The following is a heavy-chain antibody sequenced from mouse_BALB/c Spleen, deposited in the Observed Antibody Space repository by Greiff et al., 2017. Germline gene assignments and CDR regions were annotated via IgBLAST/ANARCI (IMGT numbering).Heavy chain of an antibody. CDR3: AGTGYFYAMDY. D-gene: IGHD2-3*01. Sequence: DVQLQESGPGLVKPSQSLSLTCTVTGYSITSDYAWNWIRQFPGNKLEWMGYISYSGSTSYNPSLKSRISITRDTSKNQFFLQLNSVTTEDTATYYCAGTGYFYAMDYWGQGTSVTVSS. CDR1: GYSITSDYA. CDR2: ISYSGST. V-gene: IGHV3-2*02. J-gene: IGHJ4*01.